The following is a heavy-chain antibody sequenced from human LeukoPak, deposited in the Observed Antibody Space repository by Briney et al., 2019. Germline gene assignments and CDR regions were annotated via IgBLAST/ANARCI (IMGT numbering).Heavy chain of an antibody. J-gene: IGHJ4*02. D-gene: IGHD6-13*01. CDR2: IIPIFGTA. CDR3: ARDVSSWYDGGGFDY. V-gene: IGHV1-69*05. CDR1: GGTFSSYA. Sequence: SVKVSCKASGGTFSSYAISWVRQAPGQGLEWMGGIIPIFGTANYAQKFQGRVTITTDESTSTAYMELSSPRSEDTAVYYCARDVSSWYDGGGFDYWGQGTLVTVSS.